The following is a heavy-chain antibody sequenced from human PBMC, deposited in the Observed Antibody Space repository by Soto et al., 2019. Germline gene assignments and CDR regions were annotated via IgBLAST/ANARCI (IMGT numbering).Heavy chain of an antibody. D-gene: IGHD1-26*01. CDR2: IYYSGTT. CDR3: ARDHKWDGMDV. V-gene: IGHV4-31*03. Sequence: SETLSLTCSVSGGSFSSDSFIWSWVRQFPGKGLEWIGYIYYSGTTYYNPSLRSRVMMSVDTSKNQFSLNLSSVTAADTAVYYCARDHKWDGMDVWGQGTTVPVSS. J-gene: IGHJ6*02. CDR1: GGSFSSDSFI.